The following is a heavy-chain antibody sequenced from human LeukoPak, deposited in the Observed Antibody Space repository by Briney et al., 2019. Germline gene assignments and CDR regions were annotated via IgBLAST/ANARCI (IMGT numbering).Heavy chain of an antibody. V-gene: IGHV3-49*03. CDR3: TRDRGGSYRFDY. CDR2: IRSKAYGGTT. D-gene: IGHD1-26*01. Sequence: GGSLRLSCTVSGFTFGDYAMSWFRQAPGKGLGWVGFIRSKAYGGTTEYAASVKGRFTISRDDSRSIAYLQMSSLKTEDTAMYYCTRDRGGSYRFDYWGQGTLVTVSS. CDR1: GFTFGDYA. J-gene: IGHJ4*02.